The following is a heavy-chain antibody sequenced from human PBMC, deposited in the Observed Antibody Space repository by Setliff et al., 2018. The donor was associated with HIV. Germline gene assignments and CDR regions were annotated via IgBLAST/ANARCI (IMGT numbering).Heavy chain of an antibody. CDR1: GGSISSSSYY. V-gene: IGHV4-39*07. CDR3: ARDPWVQGVIMAPDY. Sequence: SETLSLTCTVSGGSISSSSYYWGWIRQPPGKGLEWIGTIYYSGSTYYNTSLKSRVTISVDTSKNQFSLKLSSVTAADTAVYYCARDPWVQGVIMAPDYWGQGTLVTAPQ. J-gene: IGHJ4*02. D-gene: IGHD3-10*01. CDR2: IYYSGST.